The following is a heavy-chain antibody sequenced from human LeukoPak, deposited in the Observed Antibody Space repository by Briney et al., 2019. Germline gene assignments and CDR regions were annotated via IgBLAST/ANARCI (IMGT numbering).Heavy chain of an antibody. J-gene: IGHJ4*02. D-gene: IGHD5-12*01. CDR3: ARAGTVATIRGHLDY. CDR1: GGTFSSYA. V-gene: IGHV1-69*13. CDR2: IIPIFGTA. Sequence: WASVKVSCKASGGTFSSYAISWVRQAPGQGLEWMGGIIPIFGTANYAQKFQGRVTITADESTSTAYMELSSLRSEDTAVYYCARAGTVATIRGHLDYWGQGALVTVSS.